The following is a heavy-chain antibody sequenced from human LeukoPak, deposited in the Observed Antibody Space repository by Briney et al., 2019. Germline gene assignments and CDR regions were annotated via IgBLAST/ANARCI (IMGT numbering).Heavy chain of an antibody. V-gene: IGHV3-74*01. CDR3: ARGKYSNTDY. Sequence: GGSLRLSCAASGFTFSSYWMHWVRQAPGKGLVRVSRINSDGSSTSYADSVKGRFTISRDNAKNTLYLQMNSLRAEDTAVYYCARGKYSNTDYWGQGTLVTVSS. D-gene: IGHD6-6*01. J-gene: IGHJ4*02. CDR1: GFTFSSYW. CDR2: INSDGSST.